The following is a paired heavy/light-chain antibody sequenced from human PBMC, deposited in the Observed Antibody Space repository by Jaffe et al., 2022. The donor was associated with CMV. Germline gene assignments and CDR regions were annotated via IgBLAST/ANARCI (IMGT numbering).Light chain of an antibody. J-gene: IGKJ1*01. CDR2: KAS. CDR3: QQYNTDAWT. V-gene: IGKV1-5*03. Sequence: DTQMTQSPSTLSASVGDRVTITCRASQTIYTWLAWYQQKPGKAPKLLIYKASTLESGVSSRFSGSGSGTEFTLTISSLQPDDFATYYCQQYNTDAWTFGQGTKVEIK. CDR1: QTIYTW.
Heavy chain of an antibody. CDR2: ITSGGAA. J-gene: IGHJ4*02. Sequence: EVQLLESGGGWVQPGGSLRLSCAASGFIFSTHDMSWVRQPPGKGLEWVSKITSGGAAYYADSVKGRFTISRDISKNTLYLQLNSLRADDTAVYYCAKKVGYGFPPEYWGQGTLVTVSS. V-gene: IGHV3-23*05. D-gene: IGHD5-18*01. CDR3: AKKVGYGFPPEY. CDR1: GFIFSTHD.